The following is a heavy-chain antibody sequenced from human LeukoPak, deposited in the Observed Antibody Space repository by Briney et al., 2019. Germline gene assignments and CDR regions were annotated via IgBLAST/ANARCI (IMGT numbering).Heavy chain of an antibody. CDR2: IYTSGST. CDR1: GGSISSGSYY. J-gene: IGHJ4*02. V-gene: IGHV4-61*02. D-gene: IGHD2-21*01. CDR3: ARDSDYCGGECPNDY. Sequence: PSETLSLTCTVSGGSISSGSYYWSWIRQPAGKGLEWIGRIYTSGSTNYNPSLKSRVTISVDTSKNQFPLKLSSVTAADTAVYYCARDSDYCGGECPNDYWGQGTLVTVSS.